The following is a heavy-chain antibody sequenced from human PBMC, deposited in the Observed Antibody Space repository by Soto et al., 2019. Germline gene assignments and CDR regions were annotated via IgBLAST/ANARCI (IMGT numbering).Heavy chain of an antibody. CDR2: ISSSSSYT. J-gene: IGHJ5*02. V-gene: IGHV3-11*06. Sequence: GGSLRLSCAASGFTFSDYYMSWIRQAPGKGLEWVSYISSSSSYTNYADSVKGRFTISRENAKNSLYLQMNSLRAEDTAVYYCARERSSSVGWFDPWGQGTLVTVS. CDR1: GFTFSDYY. D-gene: IGHD6-6*01. CDR3: ARERSSSVGWFDP.